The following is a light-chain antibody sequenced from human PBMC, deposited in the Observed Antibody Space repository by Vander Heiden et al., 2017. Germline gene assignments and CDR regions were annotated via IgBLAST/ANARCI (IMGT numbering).Light chain of an antibody. CDR3: SSYTSSSTLVV. Sequence: QSALTKPVTVSGSPRQTITISCTGTSSDVGGFNDVSWSQQHSGKAPKLMIHEVSNRPSGVSNRFSGSKSGNTASLTLSGLQAEDEADYYCSSYTSSSTLVVFGGGTKLTVL. CDR1: SSDVGGFND. J-gene: IGLJ2*01. CDR2: EVS. V-gene: IGLV2-14*01.